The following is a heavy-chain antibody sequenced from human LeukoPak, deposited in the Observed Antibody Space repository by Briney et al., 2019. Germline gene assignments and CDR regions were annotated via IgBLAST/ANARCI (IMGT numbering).Heavy chain of an antibody. D-gene: IGHD3-10*01. CDR3: ARYYYGSGSDHWYFDL. J-gene: IGHJ2*01. V-gene: IGHV4-4*07. CDR2: IDTSGNT. CDR1: GGSISISSYY. Sequence: SETLSLTCSVSGGSISISSYYWSWIRQPAGKGLEWIGRIDTSGNTNYNPSLNSRVTMSVVTSKNQFSLKLSSVTAADTAVYYCARYYYGSGSDHWYFDLWGRGALVTVSS.